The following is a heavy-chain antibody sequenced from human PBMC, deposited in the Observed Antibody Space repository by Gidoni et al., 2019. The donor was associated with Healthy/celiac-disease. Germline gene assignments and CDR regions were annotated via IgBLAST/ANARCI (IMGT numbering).Heavy chain of an antibody. CDR2: IRSKAYGGTT. CDR1: GFTFGDYA. D-gene: IGHD6-13*01. J-gene: IGHJ6*02. V-gene: IGHV3-49*03. Sequence: EVQLVASGGGLVQPGRSLRLSCTASGFTFGDYAMSWFRQAPGKGLEWVGFIRSKAYGGTTEYAASVKGRFTISRDDSKSIAYLQMNSLKTEDTAVYYCTRKRIAAAGTALYYYYGMDVWGQGTTVTVSS. CDR3: TRKRIAAAGTALYYYYGMDV.